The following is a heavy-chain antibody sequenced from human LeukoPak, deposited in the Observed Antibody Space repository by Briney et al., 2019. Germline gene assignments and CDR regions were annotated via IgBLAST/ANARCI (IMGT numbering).Heavy chain of an antibody. J-gene: IGHJ5*02. V-gene: IGHV4-4*07. Sequence: SETLSLTCTVSGDSISIYYWTWIRQSARGGLEWIGRIYISGTTTYSPSLTSRVALSLDTSTNQFSLWLTCMTAADTVVYYCARESTRYGSGNYNWFDRWGQGTLVIVSS. CDR3: ARESTRYGSGNYNWFDR. D-gene: IGHD3-10*01. CDR2: IYISGTT. CDR1: GDSISIYY.